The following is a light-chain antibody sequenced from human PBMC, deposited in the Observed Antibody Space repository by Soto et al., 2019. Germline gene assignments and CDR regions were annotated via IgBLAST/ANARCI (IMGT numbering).Light chain of an antibody. CDR1: QSISQKY. CDR2: GVS. V-gene: IGKV3-20*01. J-gene: IGKJ1*01. CDR3: QLYSGSPWT. Sequence: IVLTQSPGTLSLSPGERATLSCRASQSISQKYLAWYQQEPGQAPRLLIHGVSIRATGIPDRFSGSGSGTDFTLTISRLEPEDFAVYYCQLYSGSPWTFGQGTKVEIK.